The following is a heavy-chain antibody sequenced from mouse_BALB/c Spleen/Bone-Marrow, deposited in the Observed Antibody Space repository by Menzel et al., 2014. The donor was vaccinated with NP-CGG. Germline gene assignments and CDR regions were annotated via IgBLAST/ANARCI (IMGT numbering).Heavy chain of an antibody. Sequence: VQLQQPGTVLARPGASVKMSCKASGYTFINYWMHWVKQRPGQGLEWIGAIYPGNSDTSYNQKFKAKAKLTAVTSTSSAYMEPSSLPNEGSAVYYCTGFYYDYDGIGWFAYWGQGTLVTVSA. V-gene: IGHV1-5*01. J-gene: IGHJ3*01. CDR1: GYTFINYW. CDR3: TGFYYDYDGIGWFAY. D-gene: IGHD2-4*01. CDR2: IYPGNSDT.